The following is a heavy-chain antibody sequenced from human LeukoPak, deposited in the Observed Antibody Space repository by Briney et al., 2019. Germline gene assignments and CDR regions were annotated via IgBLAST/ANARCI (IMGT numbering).Heavy chain of an antibody. D-gene: IGHD3-22*01. Sequence: PWGSLRLSCAASGFTFSSYAMHWVRQAPGKGLEWVAVISYDGSNKYYADSVKGRFTISRDNSKNTLYLQMNSLRAEDTAVYYCASPPYDSSGYYYGYWGQGTLVTVSS. V-gene: IGHV3-30-3*01. J-gene: IGHJ4*02. CDR1: GFTFSSYA. CDR2: ISYDGSNK. CDR3: ASPPYDSSGYYYGY.